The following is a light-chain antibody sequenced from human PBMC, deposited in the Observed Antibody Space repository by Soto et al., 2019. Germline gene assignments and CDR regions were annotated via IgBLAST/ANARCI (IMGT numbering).Light chain of an antibody. V-gene: IGLV4-69*01. J-gene: IGLJ2*01. CDR1: SGHSSYA. Sequence: QPVLTQSPSASASLGASVKLTCTLRSGHSSYAIAWHQQQPEKGPRYLMKLNSDGSHSKGDGIPDRFSGSSSGAERYLTISSLQSEDEADYYCQTWGTGIRVLFGGGTKVTVL. CDR2: LNSDGSH. CDR3: QTWGTGIRVL.